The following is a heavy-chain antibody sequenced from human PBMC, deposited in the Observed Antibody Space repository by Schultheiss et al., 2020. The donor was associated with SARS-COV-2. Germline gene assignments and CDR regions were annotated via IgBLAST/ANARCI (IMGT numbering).Heavy chain of an antibody. CDR3: ASVPYSGYDALWEGPWFDY. CDR1: GGSFSGYY. CDR2: INHSGST. Sequence: SQTLSLTCAVYGGSFSGYYWSWIRQPPGKGLEWIGEINHSGSTNYNPSLKSRVTISVDTSKNQFSLKLSSVTAADTAVYYCASVPYSGYDALWEGPWFDYWGQGTLVTVSS. D-gene: IGHD5-12*01. J-gene: IGHJ4*02. V-gene: IGHV4-34*01.